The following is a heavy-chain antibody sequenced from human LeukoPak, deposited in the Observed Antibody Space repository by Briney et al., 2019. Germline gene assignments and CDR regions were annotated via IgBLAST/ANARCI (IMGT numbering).Heavy chain of an antibody. J-gene: IGHJ4*02. Sequence: SETLSLTCTVSGGSMNSYYWSWIRQPPGKGLEWIGHIFHSGNTNDNPSLKSRVTISVDPSKNQFSLRLRSVTAADTAVYYCARTYYDSWGYYEVTYWGQGTLVTVSS. V-gene: IGHV4-59*01. CDR1: GGSMNSYY. CDR2: IFHSGNT. D-gene: IGHD3-22*01. CDR3: ARTYYDSWGYYEVTY.